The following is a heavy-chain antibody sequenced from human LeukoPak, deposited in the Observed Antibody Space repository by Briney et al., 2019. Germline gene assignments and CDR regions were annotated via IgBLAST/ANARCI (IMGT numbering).Heavy chain of an antibody. CDR2: INDSGST. CDR3: ARGPDTSSHDFNS. CDR1: GGSFSGSY. V-gene: IGHV4-34*01. J-gene: IGHJ4*02. Sequence: SETLSLTCAVYGGSFSGSYWSWIRQPPGKGLEWIGEINDSGSTNYNPSLKSRVTISLDTSKNLFSLGLTSVTAADTAVYYCARGPDTSSHDFNSWGQGTLVTVSS. D-gene: IGHD2-2*01.